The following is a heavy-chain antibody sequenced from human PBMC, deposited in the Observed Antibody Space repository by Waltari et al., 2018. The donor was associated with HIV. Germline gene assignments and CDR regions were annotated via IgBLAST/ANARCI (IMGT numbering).Heavy chain of an antibody. CDR1: GVTFSNYW. Sequence: EVQLVESGGGLVQPGRSLRLSCAASGVTFSNYWLHWVRQAPGKGLGWVSRINSDGTSTTYADSVKGRFTISRDNAKNTLFLQMNSLRAEDTAVYYGSRVLHNSYFDYWGQGALVTVSS. V-gene: IGHV3-74*01. J-gene: IGHJ4*02. CDR3: SRVLHNSYFDY. D-gene: IGHD1-20*01. CDR2: INSDGTST.